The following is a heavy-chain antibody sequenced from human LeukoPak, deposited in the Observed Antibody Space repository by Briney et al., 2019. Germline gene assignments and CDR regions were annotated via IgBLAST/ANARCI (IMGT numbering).Heavy chain of an antibody. CDR1: GGSISSSSYY. CDR3: ARGLSNYYYDSSGYTFDY. CDR2: IYYSGST. J-gene: IGHJ4*02. V-gene: IGHV4-39*07. D-gene: IGHD3-22*01. Sequence: SETLSLTCTVSGGSISSSSYYWGWIRQPPGKGLEWIGSIYYSGSTNYNPSLKSRVTISVDTSKNQFSLKLSSVTAADTAVYYCARGLSNYYYDSSGYTFDYWGQGTLVTVSS.